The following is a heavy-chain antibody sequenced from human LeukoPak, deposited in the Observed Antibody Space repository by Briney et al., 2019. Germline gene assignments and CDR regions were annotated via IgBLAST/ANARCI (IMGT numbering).Heavy chain of an antibody. Sequence: GSLRLSCAASGFTFSSYAMSWVRQAPGKRLEWVSVISGSGGSTYYADSVKGRFTISRDNSKNTLYLQMNSLRAEDTAVYYCAKGKYYDFWSGYYTLDYWGQGTLVTVSS. D-gene: IGHD3-3*01. CDR1: GFTFSSYA. CDR3: AKGKYYDFWSGYYTLDY. CDR2: ISGSGGST. J-gene: IGHJ4*02. V-gene: IGHV3-23*01.